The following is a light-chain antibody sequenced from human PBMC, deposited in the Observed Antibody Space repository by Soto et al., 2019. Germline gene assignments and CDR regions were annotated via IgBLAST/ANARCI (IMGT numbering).Light chain of an antibody. CDR3: MQALQTRT. CDR2: LGS. V-gene: IGKV2-28*01. CDR1: QILLHSNGYNY. J-gene: IGKJ1*01. Sequence: DIVMTQSPLSLPVTRGDPASISCRSSQILLHSNGYNYLDWYLQKPGQSPQLLIYLGSNRASGVPDRFSGSGSGTDFTLKISRVEAEDVGVYYCMQALQTRTFGQGTKVDIK.